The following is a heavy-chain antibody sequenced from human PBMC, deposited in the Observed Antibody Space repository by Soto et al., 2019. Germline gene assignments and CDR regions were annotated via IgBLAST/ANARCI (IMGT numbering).Heavy chain of an antibody. CDR2: INPYNGNT. CDR3: ARVGVGLGAPRVWPY. J-gene: IGHJ4*01. D-gene: IGHD3-16*01. CDR1: GYTFTSYG. V-gene: IGHV1-18*01. Sequence: ASPKVSCKASGYTFTSYGISWVRKARGQGLEWMAWINPYNGNTKYAEKFLGRVTVTTDTSTATAYMEVRSLTSDDTAVFYCARVGVGLGAPRVWPYWG.